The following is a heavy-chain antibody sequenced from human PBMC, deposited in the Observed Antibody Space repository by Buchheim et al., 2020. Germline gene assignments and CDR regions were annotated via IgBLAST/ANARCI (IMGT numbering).Heavy chain of an antibody. Sequence: QVQLQESGPGLVKPSQTLSLTCTVSGGSISSGSYYWSWIRQPAGKGLEWIGRIYTSGSTNYNPSLKSRVTISVDTSKNQFSLKLSSVTAADTAVYYCARGVAVAVYYYYGMDVWGQGTT. CDR1: GGSISSGSYY. J-gene: IGHJ6*02. D-gene: IGHD6-19*01. CDR3: ARGVAVAVYYYYGMDV. V-gene: IGHV4-61*02. CDR2: IYTSGST.